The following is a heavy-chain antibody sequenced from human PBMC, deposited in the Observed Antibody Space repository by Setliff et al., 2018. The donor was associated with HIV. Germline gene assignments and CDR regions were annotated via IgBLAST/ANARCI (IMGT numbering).Heavy chain of an antibody. CDR1: GFTFSDYP. J-gene: IGHJ6*03. V-gene: IGHV3-21*05. CDR2: IYPDSNNI. D-gene: IGHD6-6*01. Sequence: GGSLRLSCAASGFTFSDYPMNWVRQAPGKGLEWVSHIYPDSNNIDYTDSVKGRFTISRDKSKNTLYLQMDSLRAEDTAAYYCAKDSSSGYYYYYLDVWGKGTTVTVSS. CDR3: AKDSSSGYYYYYLDV.